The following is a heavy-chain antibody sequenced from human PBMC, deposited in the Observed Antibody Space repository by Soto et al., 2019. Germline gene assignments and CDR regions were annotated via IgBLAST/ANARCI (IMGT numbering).Heavy chain of an antibody. CDR1: GFTVITNY. V-gene: IGHV3-66*01. CDR2: IYAGGST. CDR3: ARKKSIVGATGYFDY. J-gene: IGHJ4*02. D-gene: IGHD1-26*01. Sequence: EVQMVESGGGLVQPGGSLRLSCAVSGFTVITNYISWVRQAPGKGLEWVSDIYAGGSTYYTDSVKGRFAISRDNSKNTLYLQRNSLRAEDTAVYYCARKKSIVGATGYFDYWGQGTLVIVSS.